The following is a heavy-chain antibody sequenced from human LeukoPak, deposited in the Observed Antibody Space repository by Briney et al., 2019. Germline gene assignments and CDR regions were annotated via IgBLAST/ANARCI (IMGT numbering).Heavy chain of an antibody. Sequence: VASVKVSCKASGGNFSSYTISWVRQAPGQGLEWMGKIIPVIGITNYAQKFQGRVTITADKSTSTAYMELSSLRSEDTAVYYCAKADSSSTSCSMGGRYYYGLDVWGQGTTVTVSS. V-gene: IGHV1-69*02. CDR3: AKADSSSTSCSMGGRYYYGLDV. CDR1: GGNFSSYT. D-gene: IGHD2-2*01. CDR2: IIPVIGIT. J-gene: IGHJ6*02.